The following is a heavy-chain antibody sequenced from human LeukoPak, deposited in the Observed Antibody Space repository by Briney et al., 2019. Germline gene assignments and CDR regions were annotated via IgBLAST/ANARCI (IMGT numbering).Heavy chain of an antibody. Sequence: QPGGSLRLSCAASGFTFTSYWMHWVRQAPGKGLVWVSRVISDGSSTTYADSVKGRFTISRDNAKNTLYLQMNSLRAEDTAVYYCARGRYYGMDVWGQGTTVTVSS. CDR1: GFTFTSYW. CDR2: VISDGSST. J-gene: IGHJ6*02. V-gene: IGHV3-74*01. CDR3: ARGRYYGMDV.